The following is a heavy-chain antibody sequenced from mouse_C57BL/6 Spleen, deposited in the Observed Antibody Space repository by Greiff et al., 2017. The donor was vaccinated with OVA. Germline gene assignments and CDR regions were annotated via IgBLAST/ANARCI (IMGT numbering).Heavy chain of an antibody. CDR2: IWRGGST. D-gene: IGHD2-5*01. CDR3: AKKGYSNYEGYFDV. CDR1: GFSLTSYG. J-gene: IGHJ1*03. V-gene: IGHV2-5*01. Sequence: VQRVESGPGLVQPSQSLSITCTVSGFSLTSYGVHWVRQSPGKGLEWLGVIWRGGSTDYNAAFMSRLSITKDNSTSQVFFKMNSLQADDTAIYYCAKKGYSNYEGYFDVWGTGTTVTVSS.